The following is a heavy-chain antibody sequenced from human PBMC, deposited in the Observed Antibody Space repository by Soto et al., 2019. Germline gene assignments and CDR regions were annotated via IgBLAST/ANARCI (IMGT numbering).Heavy chain of an antibody. CDR1: GFTFSSYA. V-gene: IGHV3-30-3*01. D-gene: IGHD3-16*02. J-gene: IGHJ4*02. Sequence: QVQLVESGGGVVQPGRSLRLSCAASGFTFSSYAMHWVRQAPGKGLEWVAVISYDGSNKYYADSVKGRFTISRDNSKNTLYLQMNSLRAEDTAVYYCERVGFHDYVWGSYRPDYWGQGTLVTVSS. CDR2: ISYDGSNK. CDR3: ERVGFHDYVWGSYRPDY.